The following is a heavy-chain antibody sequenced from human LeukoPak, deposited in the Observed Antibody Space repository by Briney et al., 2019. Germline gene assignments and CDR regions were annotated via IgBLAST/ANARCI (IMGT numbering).Heavy chain of an antibody. J-gene: IGHJ4*02. V-gene: IGHV3-64*01. CDR2: INSNGGST. CDR3: ARGIAAANFDY. D-gene: IGHD6-13*01. Sequence: GGSLRLSCAASGFTFSSYAMHWVRQAPGKGLEYVSAINSNGGSTYYANSVKGRFTISRDNSKNTLYLQMGSLRAEDMAVYYCARGIAAANFDYWGQGTLVTVSS. CDR1: GFTFSSYA.